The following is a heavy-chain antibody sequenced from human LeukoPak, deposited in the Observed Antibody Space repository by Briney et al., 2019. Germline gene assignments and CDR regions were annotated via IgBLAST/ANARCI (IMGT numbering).Heavy chain of an antibody. CDR2: IYYSGST. Sequence: SETLSLTCTVSGGSISSSSYYWGRIRQPPGKGLEWIGSIYYSGSTYNNPSLKSRVTISVDASKNQFSLKVSSVTATDTAIYYCARHWSIVGAENYFDYWGQGTLVTVSS. CDR1: GGSISSSSYY. D-gene: IGHD1-26*01. V-gene: IGHV4-39*01. CDR3: ARHWSIVGAENYFDY. J-gene: IGHJ4*02.